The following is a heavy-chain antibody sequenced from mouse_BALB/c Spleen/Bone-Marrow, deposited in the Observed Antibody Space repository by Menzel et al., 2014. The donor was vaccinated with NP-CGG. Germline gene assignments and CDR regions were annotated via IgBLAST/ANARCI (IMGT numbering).Heavy chain of an antibody. J-gene: IGHJ2*01. CDR2: INGNGGSS. D-gene: IGHD2-12*01. Sequence: DVQLQESGGGLVQPGGSLKLSCAASGITFSNYGMSWIRQTPDKRLELVATINGNGGSSYYPDSVKGRFTISRDNAKNTLYLQMSSLKSEDTAMYYCARVAYYNVYFDYWGQGTTLTVSS. CDR3: ARVAYYNVYFDY. CDR1: GITFSNYG. V-gene: IGHV5-6-3*01.